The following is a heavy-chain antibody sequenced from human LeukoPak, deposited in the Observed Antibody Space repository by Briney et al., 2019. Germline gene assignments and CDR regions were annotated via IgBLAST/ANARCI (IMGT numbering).Heavy chain of an antibody. J-gene: IGHJ4*02. CDR2: IWYDGSNK. Sequence: GGSLRLSCAASGFTFRIYGMNWVRQAPGKGLGWVAIIWYDGSNKYYVDSVKGRFTISRDNSKSTLYLQMNSLRAEDTAVYYCVTHRCTGGSCYLDYWGQGTLVTVSS. V-gene: IGHV3-33*01. D-gene: IGHD2-15*01. CDR3: VTHRCTGGSCYLDY. CDR1: GFTFRIYG.